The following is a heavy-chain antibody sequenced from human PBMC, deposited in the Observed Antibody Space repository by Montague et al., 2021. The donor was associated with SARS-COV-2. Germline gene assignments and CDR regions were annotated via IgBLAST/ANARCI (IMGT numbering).Heavy chain of an antibody. CDR1: DGYSSNYD. J-gene: IGHJ4*02. D-gene: IGHD4-17*01. CDR3: AIPGNDYGYYFFNH. CDR2: INHRRRT. Sequence: SETLSLTCATYDGYSSNYDWRWISQSPGKGLEWIGQINHRRRTTYNPSLRARVTISIDPSKNQFSLALNSVTAADTAVYYCAIPGNDYGYYFFNHWSQGTPRTVS. V-gene: IGHV4-34*01.